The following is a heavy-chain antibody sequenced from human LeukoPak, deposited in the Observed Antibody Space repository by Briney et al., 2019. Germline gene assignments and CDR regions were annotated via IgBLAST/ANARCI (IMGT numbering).Heavy chain of an antibody. J-gene: IGHJ4*02. Sequence: GGSLRLSCAASGFTFSSYSMNWVRQAPGKGLEWVSSISSSSSYIYYADSVKGRFTISRDNAKNSLYLQTYSLRAEDTAVYYCARDDYDFWSGYFDSWGQGTLVTVSS. CDR1: GFTFSSYS. D-gene: IGHD3-3*01. V-gene: IGHV3-21*01. CDR3: ARDDYDFWSGYFDS. CDR2: ISSSSSYI.